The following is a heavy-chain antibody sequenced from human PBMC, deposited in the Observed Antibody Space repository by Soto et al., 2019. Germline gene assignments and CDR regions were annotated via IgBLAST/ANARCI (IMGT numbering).Heavy chain of an antibody. Sequence: EVQLVESGGGLVKPGGSLRLSCAASGLTFSNAWMNWVRQAPGKGLEWVGRIRSNSDGGTTDYVAPVKGRFTISRDDSQNTVYLQMNSLIIEDTAVYYCATSPGFYDASPFDYWGQGTLVTVSS. J-gene: IGHJ4*02. CDR2: IRSNSDGGTT. V-gene: IGHV3-15*07. CDR3: ATSPGFYDASPFDY. CDR1: GLTFSNAW. D-gene: IGHD3-22*01.